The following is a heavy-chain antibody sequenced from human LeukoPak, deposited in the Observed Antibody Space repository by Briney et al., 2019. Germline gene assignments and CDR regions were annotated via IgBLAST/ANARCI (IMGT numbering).Heavy chain of an antibody. CDR3: ARESIAARVNYYYYYMDV. J-gene: IGHJ6*03. V-gene: IGHV3-23*01. CDR1: GFTFSSYA. CDR2: ISGSGGST. Sequence: PGGSLRLSCAASGFTFSSYAMSWVRQAPGKGLEWVSAISGSGGSTYYADSVKGRFTISRDNAKNSLYLQMNSLRAEDTAVYYCARESIAARVNYYYYYMDVWGKGTTVTVSS. D-gene: IGHD6-6*01.